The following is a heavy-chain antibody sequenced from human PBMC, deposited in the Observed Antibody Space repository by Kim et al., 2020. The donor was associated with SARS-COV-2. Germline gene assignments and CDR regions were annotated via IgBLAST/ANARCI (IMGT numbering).Heavy chain of an antibody. D-gene: IGHD2-2*01. V-gene: IGHV3-33*01. J-gene: IGHJ6*02. CDR2: IWYDGSNK. Sequence: GGSLRLSCAASGFTFSSYGMHWVRQAPGKGLEWVAVIWYDGSNKYYADSVKGRFTISRDNSKNTLYLQMNSLRAEDTAVYYCARGGYQLRLYYYYYGMDVWGQGTTVTVSS. CDR3: ARGGYQLRLYYYYYGMDV. CDR1: GFTFSSYG.